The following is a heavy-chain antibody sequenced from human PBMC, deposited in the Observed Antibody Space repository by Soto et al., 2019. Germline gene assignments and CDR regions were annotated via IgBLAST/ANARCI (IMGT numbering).Heavy chain of an antibody. CDR1: GYTFTSYY. Sequence: ASVKVSCKASGYTFTSYYMHWVRQAPGQGLEWMGIINPSGGSTSYAQKFQGRVTMTRDTSTSTVYMELSSLRSEDMAVYYCARDGPPCSGGSCYSLVTYYYYYYMDVWGKGTTVTVSS. J-gene: IGHJ6*03. D-gene: IGHD2-15*01. V-gene: IGHV1-46*03. CDR3: ARDGPPCSGGSCYSLVTYYYYYYMDV. CDR2: INPSGGST.